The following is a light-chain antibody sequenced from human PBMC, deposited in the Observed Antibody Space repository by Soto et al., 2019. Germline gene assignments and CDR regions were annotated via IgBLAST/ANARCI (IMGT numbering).Light chain of an antibody. Sequence: DMVMTQSPLSLPVTPGEPASISCRSSQSLLHSNGYNYLDWYLQKPWQSPQLLIFLGSNRASRVPDRFSGSGSGTDFTLKISRVEAEDVGVYYCMQALQAPYTFGLGTKLEIK. J-gene: IGKJ2*01. CDR2: LGS. CDR1: QSLLHSNGYNY. CDR3: MQALQAPYT. V-gene: IGKV2-28*01.